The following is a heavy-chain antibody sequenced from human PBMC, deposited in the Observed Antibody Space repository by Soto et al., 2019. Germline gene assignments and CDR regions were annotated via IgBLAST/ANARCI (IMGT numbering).Heavy chain of an antibody. D-gene: IGHD6-6*01. CDR2: ISGSGGST. CDR3: AKGRRQYSSSPSDYYGMDV. Sequence: GGSLRLSCAASGFTFSSYAMSWVRQAPGKGLEWVSAISGSGGSTYYADSVKGRFTISRDNSKNTLYLQMNSLRAEDTAVYYCAKGRRQYSSSPSDYYGMDVWGQGTTVTVSS. V-gene: IGHV3-23*01. CDR1: GFTFSSYA. J-gene: IGHJ6*02.